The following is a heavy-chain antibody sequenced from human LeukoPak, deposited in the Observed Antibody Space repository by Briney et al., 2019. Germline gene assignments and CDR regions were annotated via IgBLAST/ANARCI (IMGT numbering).Heavy chain of an antibody. CDR1: GGSISSYY. Sequence: TSETLSLTCTVSGGSISSYYWTWIRQPPGKGLEWIGRIYTSGSTNYNPSLKSRVTMSVDTSKNQFSLKLSSVTAADTAVYYCARDVRRYYGSGSYYTKGLDYWGQGTLVTVSS. D-gene: IGHD3-10*01. J-gene: IGHJ4*02. CDR3: ARDVRRYYGSGSYYTKGLDY. V-gene: IGHV4-4*07. CDR2: IYTSGST.